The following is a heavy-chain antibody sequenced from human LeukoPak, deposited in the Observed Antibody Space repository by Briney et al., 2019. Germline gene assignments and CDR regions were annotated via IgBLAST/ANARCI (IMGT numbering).Heavy chain of an antibody. V-gene: IGHV4-59*01. CDR3: ARGLVDSSGYYYPNWFDP. CDR2: IYYSGST. Sequence: SETLSLTCTVSGGSISSYYWSWIRQPPGKGLEWIGYIYYSGSTNYNPSLKSRVTISVDTSKNQFSLKLSSVTAADTAVYYCARGLVDSSGYYYPNWFDPWDQGTLVTVSS. CDR1: GGSISSYY. D-gene: IGHD3-22*01. J-gene: IGHJ5*02.